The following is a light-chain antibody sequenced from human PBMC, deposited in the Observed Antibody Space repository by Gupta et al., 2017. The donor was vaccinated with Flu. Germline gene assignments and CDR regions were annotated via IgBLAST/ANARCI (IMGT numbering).Light chain of an antibody. CDR1: QSVRSSY. CDR3: HQECSSRHT. CDR2: GAS. V-gene: IGKV3-20*01. Sequence: EIVLTQSPGTLSLSPGERATLSCRASQSVRSSYLAWYQQKPGQAPRLLIYGASITATGIPDPFSGSGSRTDFTLSIIRREPEDFAVYYCHQECSSRHTFGPGTKVDIK. J-gene: IGKJ3*01.